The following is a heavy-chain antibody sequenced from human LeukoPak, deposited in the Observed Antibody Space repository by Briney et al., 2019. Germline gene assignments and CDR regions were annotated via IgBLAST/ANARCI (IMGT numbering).Heavy chain of an antibody. CDR2: IYTSGST. Sequence: SETLSLTCTVSGGSISSYYWSWIRQPPGKGLEWIGRIYTSGSTNYNPSLKSRVTMSVDTSKNQFSLKLSSVTAADTAVYYCARGGYCSSTSCYGNDYWGQGTLVTVSS. V-gene: IGHV4-4*07. J-gene: IGHJ4*02. CDR3: ARGGYCSSTSCYGNDY. D-gene: IGHD2-2*01. CDR1: GGSISSYY.